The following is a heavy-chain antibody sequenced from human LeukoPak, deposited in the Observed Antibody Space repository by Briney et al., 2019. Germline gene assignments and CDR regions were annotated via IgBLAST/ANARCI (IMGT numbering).Heavy chain of an antibody. CDR2: IYYSGST. V-gene: IGHV4-59*01. CDR1: GGSISSYY. CDR3: ARGESLYDNLYYYGMDV. D-gene: IGHD3-22*01. Sequence: SETLSLTCTVSGGSISSYYWSWIRQPPGKGLEWIGYIYYSGSTNYNPSLKSRVTISVDTSKNQFSLKLSSVTAADTAVYYCARGESLYDNLYYYGMDVWGQGTTVTVSS. J-gene: IGHJ6*02.